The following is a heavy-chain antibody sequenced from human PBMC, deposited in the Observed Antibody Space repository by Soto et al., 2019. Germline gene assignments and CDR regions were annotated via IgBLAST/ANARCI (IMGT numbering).Heavy chain of an antibody. Sequence: QVQLQESGPGLVKPSETLSLTCTVSGGSISSYYWSWIRQPPGKGLEWTGYIYYSGSTNYNPSLKSRVTISVDTSKNQFSLKLSSETAADTAVYYCARSRGGKDSSGYYFVWYFDLWGRGTLVTVSS. CDR3: ARSRGGKDSSGYYFVWYFDL. CDR1: GGSISSYY. V-gene: IGHV4-59*01. J-gene: IGHJ2*01. CDR2: IYYSGST. D-gene: IGHD3-22*01.